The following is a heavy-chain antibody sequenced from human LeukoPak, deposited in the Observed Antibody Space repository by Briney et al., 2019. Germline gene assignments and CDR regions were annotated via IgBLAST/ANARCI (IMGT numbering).Heavy chain of an antibody. V-gene: IGHV3-30-3*01. D-gene: IGHD2-2*02. CDR2: ISYDGSNK. CDR3: ARDLDIVVVPAAISALDYYYYYGMDV. CDR1: GFTFSSYA. J-gene: IGHJ6*02. Sequence: GALRLSCAASGFTFSSYAMHWVRQAPGKGLEWVAVISYDGSNKYYADSVKGRFTISRDNSKNTLYLQMNSLRAEDTAVYYCARDLDIVVVPAAISALDYYYYYGMDVWGQGTTVAVSS.